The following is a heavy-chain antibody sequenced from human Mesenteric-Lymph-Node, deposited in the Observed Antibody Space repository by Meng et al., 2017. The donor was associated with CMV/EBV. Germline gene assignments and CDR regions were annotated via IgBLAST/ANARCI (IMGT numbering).Heavy chain of an antibody. CDR1: GGTFSSYA. J-gene: IGHJ4*02. CDR2: IIPILGIA. V-gene: IGHV1-69*10. CDR3: ARDSMKGGGFDQ. Sequence: SVKVSCKASGGTFSSYAISWVRQAPGQGLEWMGGIIPILGIANYAQKFQGRVTITADKSTSTAYMELSSLRSEDTAVYFCARDSMKGGGFDQWGQGTLVTVSS. D-gene: IGHD3-10*01.